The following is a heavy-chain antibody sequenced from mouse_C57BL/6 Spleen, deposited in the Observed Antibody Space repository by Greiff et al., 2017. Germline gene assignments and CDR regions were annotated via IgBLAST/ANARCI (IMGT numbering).Heavy chain of an antibody. D-gene: IGHD1-1*01. J-gene: IGHJ2*01. Sequence: QVQLQQPGAELVKPGASVKLSCKASGYTFTSYWITWVKQRPGQGLEWIGDIYPGSGGTNYNEKFKGKATLTVYTSASTAYMQRRSLTSEDSAVYDCERSGDYYYGSSPYYFDDWGQGTTLTVSA. V-gene: IGHV1-55*01. CDR2: IYPGSGGT. CDR3: ERSGDYYYGSSPYYFDD. CDR1: GYTFTSYW.